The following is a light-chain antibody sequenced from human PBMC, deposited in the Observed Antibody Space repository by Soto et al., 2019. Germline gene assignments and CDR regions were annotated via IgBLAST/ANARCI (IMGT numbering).Light chain of an antibody. CDR2: CAS. CDR1: QSVSSN. V-gene: IGKV3-15*01. CDR3: QQYNSWSQT. J-gene: IGKJ1*01. Sequence: LVTAQARATPPVSPAESSTLCCRASQSVSSNLAWYQQKPGQAPRLLIYCASTRATGIPARFSGSGSGTEFTLTISSLQSEDFAAYYCQQYNSWSQTFGQGTKVDI.